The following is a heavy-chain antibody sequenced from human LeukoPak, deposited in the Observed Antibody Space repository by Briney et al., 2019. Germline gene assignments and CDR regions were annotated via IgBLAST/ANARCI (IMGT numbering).Heavy chain of an antibody. Sequence: PGRSLRLSCAASGFTFSTYSMNWVRQAPGKGLGWVSSISSSSSYIYYADSVKGRSTISRDNAKNLLYLQMNSLRAEDTAVYYCARAGSWYTWGQGTLVTVSS. CDR1: GFTFSTYS. CDR3: ARAGSWYT. V-gene: IGHV3-21*01. CDR2: ISSSSSYI. J-gene: IGHJ5*02. D-gene: IGHD6-13*01.